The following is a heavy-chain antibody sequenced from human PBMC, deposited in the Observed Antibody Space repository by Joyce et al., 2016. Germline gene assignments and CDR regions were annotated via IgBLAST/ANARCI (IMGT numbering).Heavy chain of an antibody. J-gene: IGHJ4*02. CDR3: ARSQWLAPLMY. D-gene: IGHD6-19*01. CDR2: INNSGVT. CDR1: GGPFRGFF. V-gene: IGHV4-34*01. Sequence: QVQIQQWGAGLLKPSEHLSLTCAVSGGPFRGFFWPWVRQPPGKGLEWIGDINNSGVTNYNPSLKTRVTFSVDTSKNQFSLKLTSLSAADTAVYYCARSQWLAPLMYWGQGTPVTVSS.